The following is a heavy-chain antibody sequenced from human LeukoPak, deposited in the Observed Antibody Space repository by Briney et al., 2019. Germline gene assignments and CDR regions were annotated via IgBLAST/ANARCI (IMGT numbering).Heavy chain of an antibody. Sequence: PSETLSLTCTVSGGSISSGGYYWSWIRQHPGKGLEWIGYIYYSGSTYYNPSLKSRVTISVDTSKNQFSLKLSSVTAADTAVYYCARDGVNGNYGMDVWGQGTTVTVSS. CDR3: ARDGVNGNYGMDV. V-gene: IGHV4-31*03. J-gene: IGHJ6*02. CDR1: GGSISSGGYY. CDR2: IYYSGST. D-gene: IGHD2-8*01.